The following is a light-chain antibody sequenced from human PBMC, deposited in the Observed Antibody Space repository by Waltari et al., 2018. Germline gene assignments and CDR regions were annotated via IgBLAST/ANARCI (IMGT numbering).Light chain of an antibody. Sequence: DIQMTQSPSSLSASVGDSITITCRASQSISSSLIWYQQKSGEAPKLLISAASGLQSGVPSRFSGSGSGTEFTLSISSLQPEDFATYYCQQSYSPPPAFGQGTKVEIK. V-gene: IGKV1-39*01. CDR3: QQSYSPPPA. CDR2: AAS. CDR1: QSISSS. J-gene: IGKJ1*01.